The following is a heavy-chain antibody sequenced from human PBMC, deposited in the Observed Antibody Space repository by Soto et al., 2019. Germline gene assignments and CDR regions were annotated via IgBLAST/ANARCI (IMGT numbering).Heavy chain of an antibody. D-gene: IGHD2-2*01. CDR3: AGGEVIYCSSTSCQTFDP. V-gene: IGHV3-11*06. CDR2: ISSSSSYT. J-gene: IGHJ5*02. Sequence: PGGSLRLSCAASGFTFSDYYMSWIRQAPGKGLEWVSYISSSSSYTNYADSVKGRFTISRDNAKNSLYLQMNSLRAEDTAVYYCAGGEVIYCSSTSCQTFDPWGQGTLVTVSS. CDR1: GFTFSDYY.